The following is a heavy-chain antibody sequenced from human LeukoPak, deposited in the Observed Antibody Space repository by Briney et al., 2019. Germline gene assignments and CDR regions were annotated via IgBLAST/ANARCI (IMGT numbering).Heavy chain of an antibody. D-gene: IGHD6-13*01. J-gene: IGHJ6*03. Sequence: GGSLRLSCAASGFTFSSYGMHWVRQAPGKGLEWVAFIRYDGSNKYYADSVKGRFTISRDNSKNTLYLQMNSLRAEDTAVYYCAKVGYSSSLYYYYYMDVWGKGTTVTISS. V-gene: IGHV3-30*02. CDR1: GFTFSSYG. CDR3: AKVGYSSSLYYYYYMDV. CDR2: IRYDGSNK.